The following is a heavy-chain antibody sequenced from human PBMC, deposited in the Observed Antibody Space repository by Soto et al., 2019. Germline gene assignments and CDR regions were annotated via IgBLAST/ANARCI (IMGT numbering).Heavy chain of an antibody. J-gene: IGHJ3*02. Sequence: PGESLKISCKGSGYSFTSYWIGWVRQMPGKGLEWMGIIYPGDSDTRYSPSFQGQVTISADKSISTAYLQWSSLKASDTAMYYCARSGVDDILTGYSPPGDIWGQGTMVTVS. CDR3: ARSGVDDILTGYSPPGDI. CDR1: GYSFTSYW. V-gene: IGHV5-51*01. D-gene: IGHD3-9*01. CDR2: IYPGDSDT.